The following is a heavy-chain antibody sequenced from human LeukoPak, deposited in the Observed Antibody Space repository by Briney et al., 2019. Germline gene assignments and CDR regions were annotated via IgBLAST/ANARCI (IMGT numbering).Heavy chain of an antibody. CDR1: GGTFSSYA. CDR3: ACGTRPPGYFDY. D-gene: IGHD2-15*01. Sequence: ASVKVSCKASGGTFSSYAISWVRQAPGQGLEWMGRIIPILGIANYAQKFQGRVTITADKSTSTAYMELSSLRSEDTGVYYCACGTRPPGYFDYWGQGTLVTVSS. V-gene: IGHV1-69*04. CDR2: IIPILGIA. J-gene: IGHJ4*02.